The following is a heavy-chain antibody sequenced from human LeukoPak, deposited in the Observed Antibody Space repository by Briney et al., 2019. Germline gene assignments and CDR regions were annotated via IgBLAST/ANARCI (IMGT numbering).Heavy chain of an antibody. CDR1: GGSISNNNYY. CDR3: ARVGWDYDSRPDYFDY. Sequence: PSETLSLTCTVSGGSISNNNYYWSWIRQPPGKGLEWIGYIYYSGSTYYNPSLKSRVTISVDTSKNQFSLKLSSVTAADTAVYYCARVGWDYDSRPDYFDYWGQGTLVTVSS. D-gene: IGHD3-22*01. V-gene: IGHV4-30-4*01. CDR2: IYYSGST. J-gene: IGHJ4*02.